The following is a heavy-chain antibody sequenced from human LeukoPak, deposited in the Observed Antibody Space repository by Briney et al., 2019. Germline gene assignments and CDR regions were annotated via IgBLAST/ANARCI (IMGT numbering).Heavy chain of an antibody. Sequence: PSETLSLTCTVSGGSISSGDYYWSWIRQPPGKGLEWIGYIYYSGSTYYNPSLKSRVTISVDTSKNQFSLKLSSGTAADTAVYYCAGERFSGSYRDTFDIWGQGTMVTVPS. CDR2: IYYSGST. CDR1: GGSISSGDYY. CDR3: AGERFSGSYRDTFDI. J-gene: IGHJ3*02. V-gene: IGHV4-30-4*08. D-gene: IGHD1-26*01.